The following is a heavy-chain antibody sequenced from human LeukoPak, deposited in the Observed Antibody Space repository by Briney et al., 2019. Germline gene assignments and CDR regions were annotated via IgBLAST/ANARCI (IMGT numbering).Heavy chain of an antibody. CDR2: INPSGGST. CDR1: GYTFTSYY. CDR3: ARAWYCSSTSCYKGVFDY. V-gene: IGHV1-46*01. D-gene: IGHD2-2*02. Sequence: ASVKVSCKASGYTFTSYYMHWVRQAPGQGLEWMGIINPSGGSTSYAQKFQGRVTMTRDTSISTAYMELSRLRSDDTAVYYCARAWYCSSTSCYKGVFDYWGQGTLVTVSS. J-gene: IGHJ4*02.